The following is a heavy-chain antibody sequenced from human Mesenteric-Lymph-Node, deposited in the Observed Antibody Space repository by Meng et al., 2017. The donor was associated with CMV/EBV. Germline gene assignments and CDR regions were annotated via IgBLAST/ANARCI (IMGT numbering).Heavy chain of an antibody. CDR2: IYWDDDK. J-gene: IGHJ4*02. Sequence: QITLKESGPTLVKPTQTLTLTCTFSGFSLSTSGVGVGLIRQPPGKALEWLALIYWDDDKRYSPSLKSRLTITKDTAKNQVVLTMTNMDSVDTATYYCAHSSGIAAAGPFYFDYWGQGTLVTVSS. CDR3: AHSSGIAAAGPFYFDY. CDR1: GFSLSTSGVG. V-gene: IGHV2-5*02. D-gene: IGHD6-13*01.